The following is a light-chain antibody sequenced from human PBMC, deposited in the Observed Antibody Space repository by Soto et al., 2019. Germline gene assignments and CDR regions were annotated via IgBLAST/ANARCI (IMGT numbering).Light chain of an antibody. CDR2: EVN. CDR3: CSSGGSPTYV. Sequence: QSALTQPASVSGSPGQSITISCTGTNSDVGGYNYVSWYQQHPGKAPKLMIFEVNKRPSGVSNRFSGSKSGNTASLTISGLKVEDEADYYCCSSGGSPTYVFGTGTKLTVL. CDR1: NSDVGGYNY. V-gene: IGLV2-23*02. J-gene: IGLJ1*01.